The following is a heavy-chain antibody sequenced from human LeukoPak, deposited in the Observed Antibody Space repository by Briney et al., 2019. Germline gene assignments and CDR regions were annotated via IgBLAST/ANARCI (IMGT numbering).Heavy chain of an antibody. D-gene: IGHD3-22*01. CDR2: IRYDGSNK. CDR3: AKGSRGDSSGYERLFDY. Sequence: PGGSLRLSCAASGFTFSSYGMHWVRQAPGKGLEWVAFIRYDGSNKYYADSVKGRFTISRDNSKNTLYLQMNSLRAEDTAVYYCAKGSRGDSSGYERLFDYWGQGTLVTVSS. V-gene: IGHV3-30*02. CDR1: GFTFSSYG. J-gene: IGHJ4*02.